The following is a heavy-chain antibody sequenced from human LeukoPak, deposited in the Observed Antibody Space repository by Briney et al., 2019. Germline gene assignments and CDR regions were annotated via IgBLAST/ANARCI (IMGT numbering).Heavy chain of an antibody. V-gene: IGHV3-7*01. CDR3: ARDLYYYDSSGYGMDV. J-gene: IGHJ6*02. CDR2: IKQDGSEK. D-gene: IGHD3-22*01. CDR1: GFTFSSYG. Sequence: GGSLRLSCAASGFTFSSYGMHWVRQAPGKGLEWVANIKQDGSEKYYVDSVKGRFTISRDNAKNSLYLQMNSLRAEDTAVYYCARDLYYYDSSGYGMDVWGQGTTVTVS.